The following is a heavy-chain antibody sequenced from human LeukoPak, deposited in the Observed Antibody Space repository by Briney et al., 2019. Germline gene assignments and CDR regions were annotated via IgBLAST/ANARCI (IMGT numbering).Heavy chain of an antibody. D-gene: IGHD3-10*01. CDR1: GFTFSNYW. J-gene: IGHJ4*02. Sequence: GGSLRLSCAASGFTFSNYWVQWVRQAPGKGLVWVSCINRDGSTTKYADSVKGRFTVSRDNAKNTLNLQMNSLRAEDTAVYYCARDKKSGESSEIDYWGQGTLVTVSS. CDR2: INRDGSTT. CDR3: ARDKKSGESSEIDY. V-gene: IGHV3-74*03.